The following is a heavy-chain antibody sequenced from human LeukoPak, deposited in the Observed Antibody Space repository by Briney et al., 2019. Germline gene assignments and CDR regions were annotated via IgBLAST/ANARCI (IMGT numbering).Heavy chain of an antibody. V-gene: IGHV3-11*01. D-gene: IGHD3-16*01. CDR1: GFTFSDYY. CDR3: ARAFGGLPRFDY. Sequence: GGSLRLSCAASGFTFSDYYMCWICQAPGKGLEWVSYISSSGNTIYYADSVKGRFTISRDNAKNSLYLQMNSLRAEDTAVYYCARAFGGLPRFDYWGQGTLATVSS. CDR2: ISSSGNTI. J-gene: IGHJ4*02.